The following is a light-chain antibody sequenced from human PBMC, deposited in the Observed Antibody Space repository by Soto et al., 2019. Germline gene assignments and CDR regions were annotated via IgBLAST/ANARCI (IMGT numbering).Light chain of an antibody. J-gene: IGKJ2*01. Sequence: EIVLTQSPGTLSLSPGESATLSCRASQSVNSRFLAWYQHKPGQAPRLLIYAASTMSTGIPDRFSGSASGTDFTLTIIRLEPEDFAVYYCQQYGDSPPNTFGQGTKLEIK. CDR3: QQYGDSPPNT. V-gene: IGKV3-20*01. CDR2: AAS. CDR1: QSVNSRF.